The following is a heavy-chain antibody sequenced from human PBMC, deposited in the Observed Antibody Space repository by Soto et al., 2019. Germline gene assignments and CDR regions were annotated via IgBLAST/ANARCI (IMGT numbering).Heavy chain of an antibody. CDR1: GFTFSIYA. V-gene: IGHV3-23*01. J-gene: IGHJ4*02. CDR3: AKAGTHSYFDY. Sequence: EVPLLESGGGLVQPGGSLRLSCAASGFTFSIYAMNWVRQAPGKGLEWVSALSATGGSTYYADSVKGRFTISRDNSKNTLYLQMNSLRAEDTAMYYCAKAGTHSYFDYWGQGTLVTVSS. D-gene: IGHD1-1*01. CDR2: LSATGGST.